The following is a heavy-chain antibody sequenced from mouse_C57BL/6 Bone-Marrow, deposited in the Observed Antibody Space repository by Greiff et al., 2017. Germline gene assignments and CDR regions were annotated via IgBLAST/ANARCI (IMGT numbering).Heavy chain of an antibody. J-gene: IGHJ2*01. CDR3: ARLRAFDYYGSSFDY. CDR1: GYTFTSYW. D-gene: IGHD1-1*01. Sequence: QVQLQQPGAELVRPGTSVKLSCKASGYTFTSYWMHWVKQRPGQGLEWIGVIDPSDSYTNYNQKFKGKATLTVDTSSSTAYMQRSSLTSEDSAVYYCARLRAFDYYGSSFDYWGQGTTLTVSS. V-gene: IGHV1-59*01. CDR2: IDPSDSYT.